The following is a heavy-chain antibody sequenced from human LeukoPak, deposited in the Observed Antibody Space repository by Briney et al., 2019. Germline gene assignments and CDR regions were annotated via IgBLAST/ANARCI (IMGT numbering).Heavy chain of an antibody. Sequence: GGSLRLSCAASGFTFSSYSMNWVRQAPGKGLEWVSSISSSSSYIYYADSVKGRFTISRDNAKNSLYLQMNSLRAEDTAVYYCARDQASGDFWSAAPPYFDYWGQGTLVTVSS. J-gene: IGHJ4*02. CDR3: ARDQASGDFWSAAPPYFDY. D-gene: IGHD3-3*01. V-gene: IGHV3-21*01. CDR2: ISSSSSYI. CDR1: GFTFSSYS.